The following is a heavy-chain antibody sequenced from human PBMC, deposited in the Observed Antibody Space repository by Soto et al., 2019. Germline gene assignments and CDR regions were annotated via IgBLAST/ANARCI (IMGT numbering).Heavy chain of an antibody. D-gene: IGHD2-2*01. J-gene: IGHJ5*02. CDR1: GGSISSYY. CDR3: ARDRVGP. Sequence: PSETLSLTCTVSGGSISSYYWSWIRQPPGKGLEWIGYIYYSGSTNYNPSLKSRVTISVDTSKNQFSLKLSSVTAADTAVYYCARDRVGPWGQGTLVTVS. V-gene: IGHV4-59*01. CDR2: IYYSGST.